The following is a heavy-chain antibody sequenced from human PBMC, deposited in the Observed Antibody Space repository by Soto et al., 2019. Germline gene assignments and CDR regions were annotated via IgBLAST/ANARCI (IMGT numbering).Heavy chain of an antibody. D-gene: IGHD2-2*01. CDR2: IIPIFGIP. CDR3: AREDRDRETVLVPAAIDGMDV. V-gene: IGHV1-69*08. CDR1: GGTFSRYS. J-gene: IGHJ6*02. Sequence: QVQLVQSGAEVKKPGSSVKVSCKASGGTFSRYSITWVRQAPGHGLEWIGRIIPIFGIPTYAQKVQGRVTIHPHDATSTAYMELSSLISDDTAVYYCAREDRDRETVLVPAAIDGMDVWGQGTTVTVSS.